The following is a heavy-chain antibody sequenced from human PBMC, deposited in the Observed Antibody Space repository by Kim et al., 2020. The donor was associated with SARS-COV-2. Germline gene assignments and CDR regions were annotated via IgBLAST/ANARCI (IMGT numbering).Heavy chain of an antibody. V-gene: IGHV3-33*05. CDR1: GFTFSSYG. CDR3: ARDQSAGYISSWNDY. CDR2: ISYDGSNK. D-gene: IGHD6-13*01. Sequence: GGSLRLSCAASGFTFSSYGMHWVRQAPGKGLEWVAVISYDGSNKYYADSVKGRFTISRDNSKNTLYLQMNSLRAEDTAVYYCARDQSAGYISSWNDYWGQGTLVTVSS. J-gene: IGHJ4*02.